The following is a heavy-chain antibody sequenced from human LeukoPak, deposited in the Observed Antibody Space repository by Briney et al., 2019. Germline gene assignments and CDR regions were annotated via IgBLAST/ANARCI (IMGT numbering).Heavy chain of an antibody. V-gene: IGHV3-30-3*02. J-gene: IGHJ5*02. D-gene: IGHD3-10*01. Sequence: GGSLRLSCAASGFIFSSYAMHWVRQAPGKGLEWVAVISYDGSNKYYADSVKGRFTISRDNSKNTLYLQMNSLRAEDTAVYYCANEEIISPWGQGTLVTVSS. CDR1: GFIFSSYA. CDR3: ANEEIISP. CDR2: ISYDGSNK.